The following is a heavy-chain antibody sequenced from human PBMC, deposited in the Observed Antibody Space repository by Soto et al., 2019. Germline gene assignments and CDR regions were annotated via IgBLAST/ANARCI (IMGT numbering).Heavy chain of an antibody. CDR1: GGSISGDYY. D-gene: IGHD2-15*01. V-gene: IGHV4-30-4*08. CDR3: AGGGARWPGYFDS. J-gene: IGHJ4*02. Sequence: SETLSLTCSVSGGSISGDYYWSWIRQSPEKGLEWIGYIYYSGSSYSNPALQSRLSMSLDTSENQFSLKLRSGTAADPAGYYGAGGGARWPGYFDSWGQGALVTVS. CDR2: IYYSGSS.